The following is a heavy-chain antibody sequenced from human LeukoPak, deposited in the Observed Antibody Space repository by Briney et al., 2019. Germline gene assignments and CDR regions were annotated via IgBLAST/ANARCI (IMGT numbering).Heavy chain of an antibody. J-gene: IGHJ5*02. CDR1: GFTFVDYY. CDR3: ARAGNYYGRHTNWFDP. CDR2: ISSSGSII. Sequence: GGSLRLSCAASGFTFVDYYMSWIRQAPGKGLEWVGNISSSGSIISYVDSVKGRFTISRDNAKNSLFLQMKSLRAEDTAVYYCARAGNYYGRHTNWFDPWGQGTLVTVSS. V-gene: IGHV3-11*04. D-gene: IGHD3-10*01.